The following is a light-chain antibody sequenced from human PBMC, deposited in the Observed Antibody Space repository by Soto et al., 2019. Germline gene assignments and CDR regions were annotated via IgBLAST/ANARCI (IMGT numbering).Light chain of an antibody. CDR2: AAS. Sequence: IVMTQSPDSLTVSLGERATITCKAIQSLLYTSNNENYLAWYQVKPGKAPKLLIYAASTLESGVPSRFSATVSGTEFSLTITSLQPEDFATYYCQQLFDSPITFGQGTRLEIK. V-gene: IGKV4-1*01. CDR3: QQLFDSPIT. J-gene: IGKJ5*01. CDR1: QSLLYTSNNENY.